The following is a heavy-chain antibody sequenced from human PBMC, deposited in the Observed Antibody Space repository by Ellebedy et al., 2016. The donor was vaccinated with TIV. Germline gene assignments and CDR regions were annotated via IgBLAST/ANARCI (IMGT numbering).Heavy chain of an antibody. V-gene: IGHV3-23*01. J-gene: IGHJ6*02. CDR2: ISGSGGST. D-gene: IGHD3-10*01. CDR3: AKWYGTGGWFGESIYYYYGMDV. CDR1: GFTFSSYA. Sequence: GESLKISXAASGFTFSSYAMSWVRQAPGKGLEWVSAISGSGGSTYYADSVKGRFTISRDNSKNTLYLQMNSLRAEDTAVYYCAKWYGTGGWFGESIYYYYGMDVWGQGTTVTVSS.